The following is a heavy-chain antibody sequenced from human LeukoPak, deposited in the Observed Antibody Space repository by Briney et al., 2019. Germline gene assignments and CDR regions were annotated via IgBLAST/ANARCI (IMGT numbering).Heavy chain of an antibody. D-gene: IGHD3-22*01. CDR3: ARDGKTEYYDSSGSDDAFDI. CDR1: GFTFDDYA. CDR2: ISWNSGSI. J-gene: IGHJ3*02. V-gene: IGHV3-9*01. Sequence: GGSLRLSCAASGFTFDDYAMHWVRQAPGKGLEWVSGISWNSGSIGYADSVKGRFTISRDNAKNLLYLQMNSLRAEDTAVYYCARDGKTEYYDSSGSDDAFDIWGQGTMVTVSS.